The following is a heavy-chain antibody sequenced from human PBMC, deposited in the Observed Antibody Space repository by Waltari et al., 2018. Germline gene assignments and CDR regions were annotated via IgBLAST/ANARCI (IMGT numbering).Heavy chain of an antibody. J-gene: IGHJ4*02. D-gene: IGHD3-16*01. CDR1: GFSFARFD. CDR3: ARDVGGAMD. V-gene: IGHV3-13*01. CDR2: MGITGDT. Sequence: EVQLVESGRGLVQSGGSLRLSCAASGFSFARFDINWIRQATGKGPEWVSGMGITGDTYYPDSVKGRFTISRENAKNSLFLQMNSLRAGDTAVYYCARDVGGAMDWGRGTLVTVSS.